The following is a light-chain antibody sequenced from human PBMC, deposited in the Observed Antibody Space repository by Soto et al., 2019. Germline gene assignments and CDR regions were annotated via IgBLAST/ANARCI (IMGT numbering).Light chain of an antibody. V-gene: IGKV1-5*01. J-gene: IGKJ1*01. CDR3: QHFNTYSWT. CDR1: QSITNS. CDR2: DAS. Sequence: DIQMTQSPSTLSASVGDRVTITCRASQSITNSLAWYQQTPGEAPKLLIYDASSLESGVPSRFSGSGSGTEFTLTISSLQPDDFATYYCQHFNTYSWTFGQGTKVDIK.